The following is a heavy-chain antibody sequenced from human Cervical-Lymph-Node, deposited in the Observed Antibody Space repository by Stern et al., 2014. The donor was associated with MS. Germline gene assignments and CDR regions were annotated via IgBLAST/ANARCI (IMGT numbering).Heavy chain of an antibody. V-gene: IGHV1-69*06. D-gene: IGHD3-16*01. CDR3: ANRDMGYAYGRHDY. J-gene: IGHJ4*02. CDR1: GGTFNNHV. CDR2: IVPLFGTP. Sequence: QVQLMQSGAEVKKPGSSVKVSCKASGGTFNNHVISWVRQARGQGLEWMGGIVPLFGTPDYARKFQGRVPITADKSNSTVHMVLSSLNREDTGIYYCANRDMGYAYGRHDYWGQGTLVTVS.